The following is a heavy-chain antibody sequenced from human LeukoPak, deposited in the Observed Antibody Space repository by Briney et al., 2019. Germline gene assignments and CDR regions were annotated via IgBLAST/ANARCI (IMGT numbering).Heavy chain of an antibody. V-gene: IGHV4-59*01. CDR2: IYYSGST. CDR3: ARDYDSSGYFSY. D-gene: IGHD3-22*01. J-gene: IGHJ4*02. Sequence: SETLSLTCTVSGGSISSYYWSWIRQPLGKGLEWIGYIYYSGSTNYNPSLKSRVTISVDTSKNQFSLKLSSVTAADTAVYYCARDYDSSGYFSYWGQGTLVTVSS. CDR1: GGSISSYY.